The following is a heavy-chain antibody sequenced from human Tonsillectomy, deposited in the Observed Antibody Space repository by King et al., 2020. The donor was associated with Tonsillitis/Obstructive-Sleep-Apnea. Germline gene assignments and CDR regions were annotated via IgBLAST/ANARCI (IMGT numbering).Heavy chain of an antibody. CDR3: AAEPANTVTN. Sequence: VQLVESGGGLVEPGGSLTISCRASGLTFNEAWMNWVGQARGQGLEWVGRIKSKTDGGTINYAAPVKGRFNISRDESNNTLFLLMNSLQTDDTAVYYCAAEPANTVTNWGHGTLVTVSS. J-gene: IGHJ4*01. D-gene: IGHD4-17*01. V-gene: IGHV3-15*07. CDR2: IKSKTDGGTI. CDR1: GLTFNEAW.